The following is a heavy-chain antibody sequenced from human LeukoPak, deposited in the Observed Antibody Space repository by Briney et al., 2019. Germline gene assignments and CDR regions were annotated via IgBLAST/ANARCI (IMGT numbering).Heavy chain of an antibody. J-gene: IGHJ4*02. CDR2: INHSGST. V-gene: IGHV4-34*01. Sequence: PSETLSLTCTVSGGSISTYYWSWIRQPPGKGLEWIGEINHSGSTNYNPSLKSRVTISVDTSKNQFSLKLSSVTAADTAVYYCARGRLLAYWGQGTLVTVSS. CDR1: GGSISTYY. CDR3: ARGRLLAY. D-gene: IGHD2-15*01.